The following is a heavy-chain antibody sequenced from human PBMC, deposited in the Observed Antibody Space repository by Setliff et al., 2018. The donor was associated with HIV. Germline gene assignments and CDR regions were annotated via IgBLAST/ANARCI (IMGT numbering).Heavy chain of an antibody. Sequence: GESLKISCKGSGYSFTSYWIGWVRQMPGKGLEWMGIIYPGDSDTRYSPSFQGQVTISADKSISTAYLQWSSLKASDTAMYYCARPPKSYGSESDAFDIWGQGTMVT. CDR1: GYSFTSYW. D-gene: IGHD3-10*01. CDR2: IYPGDSDT. V-gene: IGHV5-51*01. CDR3: ARPPKSYGSESDAFDI. J-gene: IGHJ3*02.